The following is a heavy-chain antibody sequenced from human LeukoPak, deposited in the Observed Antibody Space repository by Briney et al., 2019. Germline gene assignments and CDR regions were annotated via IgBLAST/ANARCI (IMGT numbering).Heavy chain of an antibody. D-gene: IGHD6-13*01. V-gene: IGHV3-74*01. CDR1: GFTFSNYW. J-gene: IGHJ4*02. CDR2: IKSDGTIT. Sequence: GESLRLSCAASGFTFSNYWMHWVRQAPGKGLVWVSRIKSDGTITSYADSVKGRFTISRDNAKNTLYLQMNSLRGEDTAVYYCAISPPDSSWVYWGQGTLVTVSS. CDR3: AISPPDSSWVY.